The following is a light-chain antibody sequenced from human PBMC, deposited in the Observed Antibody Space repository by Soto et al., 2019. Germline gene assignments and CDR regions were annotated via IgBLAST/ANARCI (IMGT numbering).Light chain of an antibody. V-gene: IGKV1-12*01. CDR1: QGIRSW. J-gene: IGKJ2*01. CDR2: AAS. CDR3: QQANSFPYT. Sequence: DIQMTQSPSSVSASVGDRVTITCRASQGIRSWLAWYQQKPGKAPKLLINAASSLQSGVPSRFSGSGSGTDVTLTISCLQTEDFATYYCQQANSFPYTFGQGTKLEIK.